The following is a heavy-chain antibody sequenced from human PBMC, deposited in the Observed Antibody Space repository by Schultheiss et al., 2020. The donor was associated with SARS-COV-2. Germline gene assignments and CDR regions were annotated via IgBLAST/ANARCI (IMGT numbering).Heavy chain of an antibody. CDR2: IIPIFGTA. V-gene: IGHV1-69*13. Sequence: SVKVSCKASGGTFSSYAISWVRQAPGQGLEWMGGIIPIFGTANYAQKFQGRVTITADESTSTAYMELSRLRSDDTAVYYCAREQALSQDYFDYWGQGTLVTVSS. CDR3: AREQALSQDYFDY. J-gene: IGHJ4*02. CDR1: GGTFSSYA.